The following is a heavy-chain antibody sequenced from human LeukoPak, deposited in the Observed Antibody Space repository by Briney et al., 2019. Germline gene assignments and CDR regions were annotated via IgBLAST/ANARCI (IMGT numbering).Heavy chain of an antibody. J-gene: IGHJ6*03. CDR1: GGSISSSSYY. D-gene: IGHD3-10*01. CDR3: ARVPRTMIRGVTRNYYYYYYMDV. CDR2: INHSGST. V-gene: IGHV4-39*07. Sequence: PSETLSLTCTVSGGSISSSSYYWSWIRQPPGKGLEWIGEINHSGSTNYNPSLKSRVTISVDTSKNQFSLKLSSVTAADTAVYYCARVPRTMIRGVTRNYYYYYYMDVWGKGTTVTISS.